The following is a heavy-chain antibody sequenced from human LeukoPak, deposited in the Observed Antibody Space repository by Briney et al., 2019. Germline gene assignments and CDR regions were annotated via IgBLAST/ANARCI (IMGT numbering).Heavy chain of an antibody. Sequence: GESLKISCKGSGYSFTSYWIGWVRQMPGKGLEWMGIIYPGDSDTRYSPSFQGQVTISADKSISTAYLQWSSLKASDTAMNYCARAMVRGVNLEDYFDYWGQGTLVTVSS. V-gene: IGHV5-51*01. CDR3: ARAMVRGVNLEDYFDY. J-gene: IGHJ4*02. D-gene: IGHD3-10*01. CDR1: GYSFTSYW. CDR2: IYPGDSDT.